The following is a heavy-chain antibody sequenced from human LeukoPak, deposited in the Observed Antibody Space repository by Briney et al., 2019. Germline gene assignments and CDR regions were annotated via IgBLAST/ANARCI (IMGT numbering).Heavy chain of an antibody. J-gene: IGHJ6*02. CDR2: IYYSGTT. V-gene: IGHV4-39*01. CDR3: ASQYCSGGSCYYYGTDV. CDR1: GGSITSNTYY. D-gene: IGHD2-15*01. Sequence: SETLSPTCSVSGGSITSNTYYWGWVRQPPGKGLEWIGNIYYSGTTYYNPSPKTRVTISVDTSKTRFSLQLSFVTAADTAVYYCASQYCSGGSCYYYGTDVWGQGTTVTVS.